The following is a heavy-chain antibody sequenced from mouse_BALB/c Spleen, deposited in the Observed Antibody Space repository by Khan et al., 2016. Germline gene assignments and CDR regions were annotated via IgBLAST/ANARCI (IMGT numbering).Heavy chain of an antibody. D-gene: IGHD2-3*01. CDR1: GFTFSTYG. CDR3: TRRDGWTMDY. Sequence: EVELVESGGDLVKPGGSLKLSCAASGFTFSTYGMSWVRQTPDKRLEWVATISSGGDYIFYLDSLRGRFTISRDNARNTLYRQMSSLKSEDTAMYYCTRRDGWTMDYWGQGTSVTVSS. V-gene: IGHV5-6*01. CDR2: ISSGGDYI. J-gene: IGHJ4*01.